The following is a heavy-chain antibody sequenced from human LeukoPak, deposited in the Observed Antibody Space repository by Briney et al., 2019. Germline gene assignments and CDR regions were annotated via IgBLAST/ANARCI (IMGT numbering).Heavy chain of an antibody. CDR3: VLPYYYYGSGSPIGFDY. V-gene: IGHV3-74*01. CDR2: LKTVGRTT. Sequence: PGGPRRLPCAPSGSPFITSGMLGVAQAPGRGRLGVSGLKTVGRTTTYADSVKGRFTISRDNAKNTLYLQMNSLRAEDTAVYYCVLPYYYYGSGSPIGFDYWGQGTLVTVSS. CDR1: GSPFITSG. J-gene: IGHJ4*02. D-gene: IGHD3-10*01.